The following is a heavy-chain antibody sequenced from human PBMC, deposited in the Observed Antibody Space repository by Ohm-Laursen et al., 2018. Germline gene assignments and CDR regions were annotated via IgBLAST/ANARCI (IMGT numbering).Heavy chain of an antibody. CDR1: GGSISSYY. D-gene: IGHD5-24*01. CDR3: ARAGRDGYNSAIDY. J-gene: IGHJ4*02. V-gene: IGHV4-59*08. CDR2: IYYSGST. Sequence: SETLSLTCTVSGGSISSYYWSWIRQPPGKGLEWIGYIYYSGSTNYNPSLKSRVTMSVDTSKNQISLKVRSVTAADTAVYYCARAGRDGYNSAIDYWGQGTLVTVSS.